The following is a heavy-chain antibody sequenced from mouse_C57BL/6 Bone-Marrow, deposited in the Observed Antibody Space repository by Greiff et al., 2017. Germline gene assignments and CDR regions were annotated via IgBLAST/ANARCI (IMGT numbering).Heavy chain of an antibody. Sequence: VQLQQSGPELVRPGASVKISCKASGYSFTDYNMNWVKQSNGKSLEWIGVINPNYGTTSYNQKFKGKATLTAVPSSSTAYMQLKSLTSEDSAVNSWAREDYGSSYGWNFDVWGKGTPVTVSA. J-gene: IGHJ1*03. CDR2: INPNYGTT. V-gene: IGHV1-39*01. CDR1: GYSFTDYN. D-gene: IGHD1-1*01. CDR3: AREDYGSSYGWNFDV.